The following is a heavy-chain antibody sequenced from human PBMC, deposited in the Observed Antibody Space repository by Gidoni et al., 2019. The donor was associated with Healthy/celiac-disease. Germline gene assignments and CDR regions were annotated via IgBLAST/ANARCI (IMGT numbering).Heavy chain of an antibody. CDR1: GFTFDDYT. CDR3: AKDLTLGYCSSTSCLSGYGMDV. V-gene: IGHV3-43*01. Sequence: EVQLVESGGVVVQPGGSLRLSCAASGFTFDDYTMHWVRQAPGKGLEWVSLISWDGGSTYYADSVKGRFTISRDNSKNSLYLQMNSLRTEDTALYYCAKDLTLGYCSSTSCLSGYGMDVWGQGTTVTVSS. J-gene: IGHJ6*02. D-gene: IGHD2-2*01. CDR2: ISWDGGST.